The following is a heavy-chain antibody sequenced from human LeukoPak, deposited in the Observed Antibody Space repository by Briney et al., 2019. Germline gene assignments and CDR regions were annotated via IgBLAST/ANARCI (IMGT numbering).Heavy chain of an antibody. Sequence: SETLSLTCTVSGGSISSYYWSWIRQPPGKGLEWIGYIYYSGSTNYNPSLKSRVTISVDTSKNQFSLKLSSVTAADTAVYYCARDTLNGPFVISLDYWGQGALVTVSS. V-gene: IGHV4-59*01. J-gene: IGHJ4*02. CDR3: ARDTLNGPFVISLDY. CDR2: IYYSGST. D-gene: IGHD3-9*01. CDR1: GGSISSYY.